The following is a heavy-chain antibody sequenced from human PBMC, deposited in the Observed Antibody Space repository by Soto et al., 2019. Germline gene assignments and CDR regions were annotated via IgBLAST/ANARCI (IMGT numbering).Heavy chain of an antibody. CDR2: ISYDGSNK. CDR3: AKDPRIDYYGSGPYGMDV. Sequence: GGSLRLSCAASGFTFSSYGMHWVRQAPGKGLEWVAVISYDGSNKYYADSVKGRFTISRDNSKNTLYLQMNSLRAEDAAVYYCAKDPRIDYYGSGPYGMDVWGQGTTVTVSS. CDR1: GFTFSSYG. V-gene: IGHV3-30*18. J-gene: IGHJ6*02. D-gene: IGHD3-10*01.